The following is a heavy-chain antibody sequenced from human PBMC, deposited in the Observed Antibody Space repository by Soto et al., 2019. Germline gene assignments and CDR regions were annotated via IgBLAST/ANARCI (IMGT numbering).Heavy chain of an antibody. CDR1: GNSFTTHW. Sequence: PGESLKISCQRSGNSFTTHWIGWVRQMPGKGLEWMGLIYPGDSHVRYGPSFQGQVTISIDRSTTTAYLQWSSLKASDTAIYYCARLHYSSCFSFYWGQGTLVAVSS. J-gene: IGHJ4*02. V-gene: IGHV5-51*01. D-gene: IGHD6-13*01. CDR3: ARLHYSSCFSFY. CDR2: IYPGDSHV.